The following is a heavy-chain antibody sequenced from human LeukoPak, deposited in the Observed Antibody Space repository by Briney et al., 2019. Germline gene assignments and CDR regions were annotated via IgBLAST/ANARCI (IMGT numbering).Heavy chain of an antibody. D-gene: IGHD3-10*01. CDR1: GYTFTTYY. CDR3: ARDVSGESALGY. Sequence: ASVKVSCKASGYTFTTYYMHWVRQAPGQGLEWMGIINPIGGYTTYAPRFQGRVTMTRDTSTCTIYMELYSLRSEDTAVYYCARDVSGESALGYWGQGTLVTVSS. J-gene: IGHJ4*02. V-gene: IGHV1-46*01. CDR2: INPIGGYT.